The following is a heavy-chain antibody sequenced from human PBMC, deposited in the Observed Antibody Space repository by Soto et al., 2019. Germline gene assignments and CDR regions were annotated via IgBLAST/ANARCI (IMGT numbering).Heavy chain of an antibody. CDR3: ANSRYSRSSVDS. Sequence: SGPTLVNPTQTLTLTCTFSGFSLTSNDVGVGWIRQPPGKALEWLALIYWDDDKRYSPSLKSRLTITKDTSKNQVVLRMTNMDXVDXAAYCCANSRYSRSSVDSWGQGTLVTVSS. CDR2: IYWDDDK. J-gene: IGHJ4*02. CDR1: GFSLTSNDVG. D-gene: IGHD6-6*01. V-gene: IGHV2-5*02.